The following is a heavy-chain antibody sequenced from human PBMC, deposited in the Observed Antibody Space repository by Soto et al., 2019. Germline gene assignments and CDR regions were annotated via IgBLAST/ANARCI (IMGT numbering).Heavy chain of an antibody. D-gene: IGHD5-18*01. Sequence: GASVKVSCKASGYTFTANYMHWVRQAPGQGLEWMGWINPNSGDTNYAQEFQGRVTMTRDTSINTAYMELSRLRSDDTAVYYCARVDGCSYGLGGDYWGQGTLVTVSS. CDR1: GYTFTANY. V-gene: IGHV1-2*02. CDR3: ARVDGCSYGLGGDY. CDR2: INPNSGDT. J-gene: IGHJ4*02.